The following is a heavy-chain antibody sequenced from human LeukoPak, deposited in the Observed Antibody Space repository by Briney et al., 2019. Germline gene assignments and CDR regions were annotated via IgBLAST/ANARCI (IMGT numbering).Heavy chain of an antibody. CDR3: ARRRDHYYDSSGYYSGALDI. CDR1: GFTISDYF. D-gene: IGHD3-22*01. CDR2: ISSSSSYT. V-gene: IGHV3-11*03. J-gene: IGHJ3*02. Sequence: KPGGSLRLSCAASGFTISDYFMSWIRQAPGKGLEWVSYISSSSSYTNYADSVKGRFTISRDNAKNSLYLQMNSLRAEDTAVYYCARRRDHYYDSSGYYSGALDIWGQGTMVTVSS.